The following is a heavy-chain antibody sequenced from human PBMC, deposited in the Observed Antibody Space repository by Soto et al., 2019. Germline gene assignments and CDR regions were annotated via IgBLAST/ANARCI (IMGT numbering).Heavy chain of an antibody. Sequence: PGESLKISCKGSGYSFTSYWIGWVRQMPGKGLEWMGIIYPGDSDTRYSPSFQGQVTISADKSISTAYLQWSSLKASDAAMYYCARQRHRRFGELSRYYDAFDIWGQGTMVTVSS. CDR3: ARQRHRRFGELSRYYDAFDI. D-gene: IGHD3-10*01. CDR1: GYSFTSYW. V-gene: IGHV5-51*01. CDR2: IYPGDSDT. J-gene: IGHJ3*02.